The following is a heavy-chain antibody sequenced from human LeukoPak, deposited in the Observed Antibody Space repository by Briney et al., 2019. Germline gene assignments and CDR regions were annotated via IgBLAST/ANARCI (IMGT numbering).Heavy chain of an antibody. CDR1: GGSISGFY. J-gene: IGHJ4*02. D-gene: IGHD2-15*01. V-gene: IGHV4-59*01. CDR3: ARGVVAAPQTFDY. CDR2: IYYTGST. Sequence: SETLSLTCTVSGGSISGFYWSWIRQPPGKGLEWIGYIYYTGSTNYNPSLKSRVTISVDTSKNQCSLKLSSVTAADTAVYYCARGVVAAPQTFDYWGQGTLVAVSS.